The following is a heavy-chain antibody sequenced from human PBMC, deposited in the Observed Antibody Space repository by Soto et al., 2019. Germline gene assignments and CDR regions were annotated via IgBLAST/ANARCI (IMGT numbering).Heavy chain of an antibody. V-gene: IGHV1-69*01. CDR3: ASLPSFYYGSGYGMDV. CDR1: GGTFRSNA. CDR2: LIPIFGTT. J-gene: IGHJ6*02. D-gene: IGHD3-10*01. Sequence: QVQLVQSGTEVKKPGSSVKVSCKASGGTFRSNAISWVRQAPGQGIEWMGGLIPIFGTTNYAQKFQGRVTITADESASTAYMALSSLRSDDTAVYYCASLPSFYYGSGYGMDVWGQGTTVTVSS.